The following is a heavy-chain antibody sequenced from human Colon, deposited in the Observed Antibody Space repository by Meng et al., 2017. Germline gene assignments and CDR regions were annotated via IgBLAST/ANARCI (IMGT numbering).Heavy chain of an antibody. CDR1: GLTFSSYW. CDR2: IKQDGSEK. Sequence: GESLKISCAASGLTFSSYWMGWVRQGPGKGLEWVANIKQDGSEKYYVDSVKGRFTMSRDNAKNSLYMQMNSLRAEDTAVYYCVTTSRKTFKIWGQGTMVTVSS. D-gene: IGHD1-26*01. CDR3: VTTSRKTFKI. J-gene: IGHJ3*02. V-gene: IGHV3-7*01.